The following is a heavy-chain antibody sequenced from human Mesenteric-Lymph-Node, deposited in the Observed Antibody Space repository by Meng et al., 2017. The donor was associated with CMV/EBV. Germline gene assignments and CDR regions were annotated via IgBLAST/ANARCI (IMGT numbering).Heavy chain of an antibody. CDR1: YTFTGYY. CDR2: INPNSGGT. Sequence: YTFTGYYMHWVRQAPGQGLEWMGWINPNSGGTNYAQKFQGRVTMTRDTSISTAYMELSRLRSDDTAVYYCASTRRRYDSSGYYFDYWGQGTLVTVSS. J-gene: IGHJ4*02. CDR3: ASTRRRYDSSGYYFDY. V-gene: IGHV1-2*02. D-gene: IGHD3-22*01.